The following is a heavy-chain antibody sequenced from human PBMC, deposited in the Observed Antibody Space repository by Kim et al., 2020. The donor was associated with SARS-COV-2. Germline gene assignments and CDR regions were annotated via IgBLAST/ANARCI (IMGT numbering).Heavy chain of an antibody. CDR3: ARNEDL. V-gene: IGHV1-3*01. J-gene: IGHJ4*02. CDR1: GYTFTNYA. D-gene: IGHD2-15*01. Sequence: ASVKVSCKASGYTFTNYAFHWVPQAPGQSLEWVGWIDAGSGDTKYSQNLQGRVTLTRDTSASIAYMELSSLRSEDTAVYYCARNEDLWGQGTLVTVSS. CDR2: IDAGSGDT.